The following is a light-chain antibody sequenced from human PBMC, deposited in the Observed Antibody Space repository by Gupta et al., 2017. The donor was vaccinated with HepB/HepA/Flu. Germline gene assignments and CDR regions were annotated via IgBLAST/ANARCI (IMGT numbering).Light chain of an antibody. Sequence: DIQMTQSPSSLSASVGDRVTITCRASQSISSYLNGYQQKPGEAPKLLSSAASNLRSGVPSRGSGSGSGTEFTLAISSLQPEDFATCDCQTSSSTAGTFGRGTKVEI. CDR1: QSISSY. V-gene: IGKV1-39*01. CDR2: AAS. J-gene: IGKJ4*01. CDR3: QTSSSTAGT.